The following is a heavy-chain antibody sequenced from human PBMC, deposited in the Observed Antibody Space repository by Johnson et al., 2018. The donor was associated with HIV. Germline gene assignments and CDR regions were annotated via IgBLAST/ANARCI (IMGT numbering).Heavy chain of an antibody. CDR2: ISYDEIDK. CDR1: GFTFSSYA. V-gene: IGHV3-30*03. J-gene: IGHJ3*02. CDR3: ARGSQEMVTIWNAFDI. Sequence: QVQLVESGGGLVQPGRSLRLSCAASGFTFSSYAMHWVRQAPGKGLEWVAVISYDEIDKYYADSVTGRFTVSRDNSKNTLYLQMNSLRGEDTAVYYCARGSQEMVTIWNAFDIWGQGTMVTVSS. D-gene: IGHD5-24*01.